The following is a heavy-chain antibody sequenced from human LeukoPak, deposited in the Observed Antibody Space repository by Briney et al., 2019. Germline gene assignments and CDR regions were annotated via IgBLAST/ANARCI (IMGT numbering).Heavy chain of an antibody. D-gene: IGHD3-3*01. J-gene: IGHJ4*02. CDR2: ISGSGDST. Sequence: PGGSLRLSCAASGFTVSSNYMSWVRQAPGKGLEWVSIISGSGDSTYYADSVKGRFTISRDNSKNTLYLQMNSLRAEDTAVYYCAKGSRHTIFGVIIPFDYWGQGTLVTVSS. CDR1: GFTVSSNY. V-gene: IGHV3-23*01. CDR3: AKGSRHTIFGVIIPFDY.